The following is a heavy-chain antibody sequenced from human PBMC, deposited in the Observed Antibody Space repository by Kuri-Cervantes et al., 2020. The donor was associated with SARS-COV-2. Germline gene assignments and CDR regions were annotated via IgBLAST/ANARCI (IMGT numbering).Heavy chain of an antibody. CDR3: ARRRPGLMVNRRYSWFDP. Sequence: ESLKISCTVSGGSISSGGYYWSWIRQHPGKGLEWIGYIYYSGSTNYNPSLKSRVTISVDTSKNQFSLKLSSVTAADTAVYYCARRRPGLMVNRRYSWFDPWGQGTLVTVSS. CDR2: IYYSGST. V-gene: IGHV4-61*08. J-gene: IGHJ5*02. D-gene: IGHD4/OR15-4a*01. CDR1: GGSISSGGYY.